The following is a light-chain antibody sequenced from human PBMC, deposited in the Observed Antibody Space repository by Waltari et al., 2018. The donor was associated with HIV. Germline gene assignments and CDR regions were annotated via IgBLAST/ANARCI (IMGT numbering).Light chain of an antibody. J-gene: IGKJ3*01. CDR2: WAS. Sequence: DIVMTQSPDSLGVSLGERATINCKSSQSVLYSSNNKNYLAWYQQKPGQPPKLLIYWASTRESGVPDRFSCSGSGTDFTLTISSLQAEDVAVYYCQQYYTTLTFGPGTKVDIK. CDR3: QQYYTTLT. CDR1: QSVLYSSNNKNY. V-gene: IGKV4-1*01.